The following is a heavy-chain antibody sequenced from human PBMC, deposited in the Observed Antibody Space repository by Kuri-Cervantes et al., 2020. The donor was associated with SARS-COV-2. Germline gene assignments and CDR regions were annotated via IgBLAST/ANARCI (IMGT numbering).Heavy chain of an antibody. J-gene: IGHJ4*02. D-gene: IGHD4-17*01. CDR1: GFTVSSNY. CDR2: IYSGGST. Sequence: GGSLRLSCAASGFTVSSNYMSWVRQAPGKGLEWVSVIYSGGSTYYTDSVKGRFTISRDNAKNSLYLQMNSLRAEDTAVYYCASHSAWTTVTTELRPGRWGQGTLVTVSS. V-gene: IGHV3-53*01. CDR3: ASHSAWTTVTTELRPGR.